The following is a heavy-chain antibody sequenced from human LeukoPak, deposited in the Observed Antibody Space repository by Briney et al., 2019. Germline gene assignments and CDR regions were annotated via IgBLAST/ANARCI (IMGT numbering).Heavy chain of an antibody. D-gene: IGHD3-16*01. V-gene: IGHV3-48*03. CDR2: ITANGDYK. CDR1: GFIFSSYP. Sequence: GGSLRLSCAASGFIFSSYPMNWVRQAPGQGPEWLSFITANGDYKFYRDSVKGRFTISRATATNSLYRQMSRLRVDDTTIHYCAGEDDNVRGSWRMKDWGKGTLVTVSS. CDR3: AGEDDNVRGSWRMKD. J-gene: IGHJ4*02.